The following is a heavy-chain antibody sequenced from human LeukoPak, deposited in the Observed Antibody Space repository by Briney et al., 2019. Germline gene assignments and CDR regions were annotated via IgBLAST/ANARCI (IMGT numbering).Heavy chain of an antibody. D-gene: IGHD3-10*01. Sequence: SETLSLTCTVSGGSISSYYWSWIRQPPGKGLEWIGYIYYSGSTNYNPSLKSRVTISVDTSKNQFSLKLSSVTAADTAVYYCASDLRITMVRGVDYYYGMDVWGQGTTVTVSS. CDR1: GGSISSYY. CDR2: IYYSGST. CDR3: ASDLRITMVRGVDYYYGMDV. J-gene: IGHJ6*02. V-gene: IGHV4-59*01.